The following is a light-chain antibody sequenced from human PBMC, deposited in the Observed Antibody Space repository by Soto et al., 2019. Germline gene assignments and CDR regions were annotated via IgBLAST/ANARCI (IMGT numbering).Light chain of an antibody. J-gene: IGKJ4*01. CDR2: DAS. V-gene: IGKV1-9*01. CDR1: QGISSY. Sequence: IQLTQSPSSPSASVGDRFTITCRASQGISSYLGWYQQKPGKAPNLLIYDASTLHSGVPSRFSGGGSGTDFTLTISSLQPEDFATYYCQQVNVYPSTFGGGTKVDIK. CDR3: QQVNVYPST.